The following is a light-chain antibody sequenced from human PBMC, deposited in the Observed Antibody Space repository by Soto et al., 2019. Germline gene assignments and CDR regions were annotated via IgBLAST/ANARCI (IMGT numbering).Light chain of an antibody. CDR3: QQLNSYPIT. CDR1: QGISSY. J-gene: IGKJ4*01. V-gene: IGKV1-9*01. Sequence: DIQLTQSPSFLSASVGDRVTITCRASQGISSYLAWYQQKPGKAPKLLIYAASTLQSGVPSRLSGSGSGTEFTLTISSLQHEDFSTYYCQQLNSYPITFGGETKVELK. CDR2: AAS.